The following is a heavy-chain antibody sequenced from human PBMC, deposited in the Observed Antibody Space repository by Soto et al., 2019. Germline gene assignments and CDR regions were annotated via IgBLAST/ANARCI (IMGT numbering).Heavy chain of an antibody. J-gene: IGHJ6*03. D-gene: IGHD6-6*01. Sequence: SETLSLTCTVSGGSISSYYWNWIRQPPGKGLEWIGYISYSGSTNYNPSLKSRVTISVDTSKNQFSLKLSSVTAADTAVYYCARDSSSSTLNFMDVWGKGTTVTVSS. CDR1: GGSISSYY. CDR3: ARDSSSSTLNFMDV. V-gene: IGHV4-59*08. CDR2: ISYSGST.